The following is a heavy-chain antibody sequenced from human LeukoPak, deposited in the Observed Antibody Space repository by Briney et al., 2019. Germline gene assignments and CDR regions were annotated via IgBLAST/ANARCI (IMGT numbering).Heavy chain of an antibody. Sequence: PSETLSLTCAVSGGSISSYYWSWIRQPPGKGLEWIGYIYYTGRTNSNPSLKSRVTISVDTPKNQLSLKLSSVTAADTAVYYCARGSVAVAGCLDYWGQGTLVTVSS. D-gene: IGHD6-19*01. CDR1: GGSISSYY. J-gene: IGHJ4*02. CDR3: ARGSVAVAGCLDY. V-gene: IGHV4-59*12. CDR2: IYYTGRT.